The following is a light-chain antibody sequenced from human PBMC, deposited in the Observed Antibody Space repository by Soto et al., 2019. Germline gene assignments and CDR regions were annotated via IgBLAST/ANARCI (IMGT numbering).Light chain of an antibody. Sequence: QSALTQPASVSGSPGQSITISCTGTSSDVGGYNYVSWYQQHPGKAPKLMIYDVSNRPSGVSNRFSGSKSGNTASLSLSGLQAEDEAEYYCSSYTSSSTLVVFGGGTKLTVL. V-gene: IGLV2-14*01. CDR2: DVS. CDR3: SSYTSSSTLVV. CDR1: SSDVGGYNY. J-gene: IGLJ2*01.